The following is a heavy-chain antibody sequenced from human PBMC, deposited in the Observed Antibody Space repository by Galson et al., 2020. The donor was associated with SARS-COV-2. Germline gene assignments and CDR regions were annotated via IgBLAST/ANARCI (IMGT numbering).Heavy chain of an antibody. CDR3: ARDAGSYYYDSGALFPRGGRFDY. Sequence: GESLKISCAASGFTFSDYYMSWIRQAPGKGLEWISYLSDGSLFTNYADSVKGRFTISRDNAKNSLYLQMNSLRAEDTAIYYCARDAGSYYYDSGALFPRGGRFDYWGQGNLVTVSS. CDR1: GFTFSDYY. V-gene: IGHV3-11*06. CDR2: LSDGSLFT. J-gene: IGHJ4*02. D-gene: IGHD3-22*01.